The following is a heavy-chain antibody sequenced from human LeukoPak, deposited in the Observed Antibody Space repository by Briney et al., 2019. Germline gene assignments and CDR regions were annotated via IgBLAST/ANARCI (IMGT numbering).Heavy chain of an antibody. J-gene: IGHJ5*02. CDR2: VTGSGGGT. Sequence: GGSLRLSCAASGFTFSSYGMHWVRQAPGKGLEWVSSVTGSGGGTFYADSVKGRFTISRDNSQNTLYLQMNSLGAEDTAVYYCAKGAASALVDWFDPWGQGTLVTVSS. V-gene: IGHV3-23*01. D-gene: IGHD6-25*01. CDR3: AKGAASALVDWFDP. CDR1: GFTFSSYG.